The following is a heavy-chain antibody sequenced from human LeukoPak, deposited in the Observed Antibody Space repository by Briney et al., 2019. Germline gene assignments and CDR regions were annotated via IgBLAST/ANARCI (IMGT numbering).Heavy chain of an antibody. CDR3: ARESMITFGGGNDAFDI. D-gene: IGHD3-16*01. J-gene: IGHJ3*02. Sequence: SGTLSLTCTVSGGAISSYYWSWVRQPPGKGLEWSGDIYYSGSTNYNTSLKSRINISVATSKHQFSLKLSSVTAADTAVYYCARESMITFGGGNDAFDIWGQGTMVTVSS. V-gene: IGHV4-59*01. CDR1: GGAISSYY. CDR2: IYYSGST.